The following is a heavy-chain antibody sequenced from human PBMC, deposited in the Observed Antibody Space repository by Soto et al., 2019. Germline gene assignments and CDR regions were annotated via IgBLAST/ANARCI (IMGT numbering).Heavy chain of an antibody. V-gene: IGHV4-31*03. J-gene: IGHJ6*02. CDR1: GGSISSSSYY. Sequence: QMQLQESGPGVVKPSQTLSLSCTVSGGSISSSSYYWTWIRQHPGKGREWIGNIYYTGNKYYNPSLNSRVTISVERSKHQFSLKLNSVTAADTAVYDCARDHHVRYGMDVWGQGTTVTVSS. CDR3: ARDHHVRYGMDV. CDR2: IYYTGNK.